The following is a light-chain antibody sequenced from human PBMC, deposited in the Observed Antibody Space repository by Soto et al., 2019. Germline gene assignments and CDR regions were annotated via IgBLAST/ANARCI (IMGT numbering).Light chain of an antibody. CDR3: QQSYSTHLT. Sequence: DIQMTQSPSSLSASVGDRVTITCRASQSISSYLNWYQQKPGKAPKLLIYAASSLQSGVPSRFSGSGSGTDFTLIISSLQPEDFATYYCQQSYSTHLTFGGGTKVEIK. J-gene: IGKJ4*01. CDR1: QSISSY. V-gene: IGKV1-39*01. CDR2: AAS.